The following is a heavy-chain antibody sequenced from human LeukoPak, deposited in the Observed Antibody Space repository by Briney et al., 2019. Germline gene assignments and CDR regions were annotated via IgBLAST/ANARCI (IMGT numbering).Heavy chain of an antibody. D-gene: IGHD3-22*01. V-gene: IGHV3-48*03. CDR1: GFTFSNYE. J-gene: IGHJ3*02. Sequence: GGSLRLSCAASGFTFSNYEMNWVRQAPGKGLEWVSFISRSGATLYYTDSVKGRFTISRDNSKNTLYLQINSVRADDTAVYYCAKDCPFSPVVAKDAFDIWGQGTMVTVSS. CDR3: AKDCPFSPVVAKDAFDI. CDR2: ISRSGATL.